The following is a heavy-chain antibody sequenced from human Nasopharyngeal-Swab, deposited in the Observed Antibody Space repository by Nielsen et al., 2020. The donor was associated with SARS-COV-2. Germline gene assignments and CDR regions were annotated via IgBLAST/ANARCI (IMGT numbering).Heavy chain of an antibody. D-gene: IGHD1-1*01. Sequence: GESLKISCAASGFTFSSYAMSWVRQAPGKGLEWVSVIYSDGSTSYADSVKGRFTISRDNAKNSLYLQMNSLRAEDTAVYYCARDRTNDYYYYMDVWGKGTTVTVSS. CDR1: GFTFSSYA. J-gene: IGHJ6*03. CDR2: IYSDGST. CDR3: ARDRTNDYYYYMDV. V-gene: IGHV3-66*01.